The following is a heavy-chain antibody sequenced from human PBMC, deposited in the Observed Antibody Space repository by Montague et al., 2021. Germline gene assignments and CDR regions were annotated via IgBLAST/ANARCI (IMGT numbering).Heavy chain of an antibody. J-gene: IGHJ4*02. V-gene: IGHV4-31*03. Sequence: TLSLTCTASGGSISSGGYYWSWIRQPPGKGLEWIGYIFYSGNTYYNPSLKSRVTISVDTSKNQFSLKLSSVTAADTAVYYCARAEDHYGSGCYRDFDYWGQGTLVTVSS. CDR2: IFYSGNT. D-gene: IGHD3-10*01. CDR3: ARAEDHYGSGCYRDFDY. CDR1: GGSISSGGYY.